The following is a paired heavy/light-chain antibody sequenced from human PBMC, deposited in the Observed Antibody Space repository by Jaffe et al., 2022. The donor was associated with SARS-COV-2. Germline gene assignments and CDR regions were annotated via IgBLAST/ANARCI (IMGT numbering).Light chain of an antibody. CDR3: QSFDSSLTVL. J-gene: IGLJ2*01. CDR1: SSNIGSGYG. V-gene: IGLV1-40*01. Sequence: QSVLTQPPSVSGAPGQRVTISCTGSSSNIGSGYGVHWYQQLPGTAPKLLISDNNNRPSGVPDRFSGSKSGTSASLAITGLQAEDEADYYCQSFDSSLTVLFGGGTKLTVL. CDR2: DNN.
Heavy chain of an antibody. J-gene: IGHJ4*02. CDR2: INTNTGIP. D-gene: IGHD2-2*02. Sequence: QVQLVQSGSELKKPGASVKVSCKASGYAFTTHPINWVRQAPGQGLEWMGWINTNTGIPAYAPAFRGRFVFSLDTSVTSAYLQINSLKPDDTAIYYCAREEDILLYGVELLYWGQGTLVTVSS. CDR3: AREEDILLYGVELLY. V-gene: IGHV7-4-1*02. CDR1: GYAFTTHP.